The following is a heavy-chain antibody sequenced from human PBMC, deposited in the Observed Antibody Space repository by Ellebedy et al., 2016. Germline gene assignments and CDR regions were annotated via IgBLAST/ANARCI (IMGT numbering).Heavy chain of an antibody. V-gene: IGHV3-43*01. D-gene: IGHD1-26*01. J-gene: IGHJ4*02. Sequence: GGSLRLSXAASGFTFDDYTMHWVRQAPGKGLEWASLISWDGGSTYYADSVKGRFTISRDNSKNSLYLQMNSLRTEDTALYYCAKGDRLSGSFTFDYWGQGTLVTVSS. CDR2: ISWDGGST. CDR1: GFTFDDYT. CDR3: AKGDRLSGSFTFDY.